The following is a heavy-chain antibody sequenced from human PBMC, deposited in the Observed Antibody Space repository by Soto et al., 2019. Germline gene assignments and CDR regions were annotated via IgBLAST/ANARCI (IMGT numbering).Heavy chain of an antibody. J-gene: IGHJ5*02. CDR1: GGSISSGGYY. D-gene: IGHD1-26*01. Sequence: QVQLQESGPGLVKPSQTLSLTCTVSGGSISSGGYYWSWIRQHPGKGLEGIGYIYYSGSTYYNPSLKSRVTISVDTSKNQFSLKLSSVTAADTAVYYCAREGADHTNNWFDPWGQGTLVTVSS. CDR2: IYYSGST. CDR3: AREGADHTNNWFDP. V-gene: IGHV4-31*03.